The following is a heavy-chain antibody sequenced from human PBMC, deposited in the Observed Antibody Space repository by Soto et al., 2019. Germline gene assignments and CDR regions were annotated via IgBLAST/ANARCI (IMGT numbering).Heavy chain of an antibody. CDR1: GYTFTGYA. J-gene: IGHJ4*02. CDR2: INTGNGNT. D-gene: IGHD6-19*01. V-gene: IGHV1-3*04. Sequence: QVQLVQSGAEEKKPGASVKVSCKASGYTFTGYAMHWVRQAPGQRLEWMGWINTGNGNTKYSQKFPGRVTITRDPSASTAYMELSSRRSEDTAVYYCARAVAVPADFDYWGQGTLVTVSS. CDR3: ARAVAVPADFDY.